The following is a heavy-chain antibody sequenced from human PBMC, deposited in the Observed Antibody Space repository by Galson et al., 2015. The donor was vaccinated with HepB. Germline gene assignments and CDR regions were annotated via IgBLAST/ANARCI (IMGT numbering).Heavy chain of an antibody. Sequence: SLRLSCAASGFTFSSYGMHWVRQAPGKGLEWVAVISYDGSNKYYADSVKGRFTISRDNSKNTLYLQMNSLRAEDTAVYYCAKHRGAGNYFDYWGQGTLITVSS. CDR2: ISYDGSNK. CDR3: AKHRGAGNYFDY. CDR1: GFTFSSYG. D-gene: IGHD3-10*01. J-gene: IGHJ4*02. V-gene: IGHV3-30*18.